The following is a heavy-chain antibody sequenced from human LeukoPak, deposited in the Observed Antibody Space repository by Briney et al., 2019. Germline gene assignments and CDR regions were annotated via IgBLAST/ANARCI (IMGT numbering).Heavy chain of an antibody. CDR3: ARSTYYYDSSGYYLNPFDY. D-gene: IGHD3-22*01. J-gene: IGHJ4*02. CDR1: GGSISSSSYY. V-gene: IGHV4-39*01. CDR2: IYYSGST. Sequence: PSETLSLTCTVSGGSISSSSYYWGWIRQPPGKGREWIGSIYYSGSTYYNPSLKSRVTISVDTSKNQFSLTLSSVTAPDTAVYYCARSTYYYDSSGYYLNPFDYWGQGTLVTVSS.